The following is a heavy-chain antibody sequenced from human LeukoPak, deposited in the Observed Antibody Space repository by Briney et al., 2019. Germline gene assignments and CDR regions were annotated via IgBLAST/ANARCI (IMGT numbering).Heavy chain of an antibody. CDR1: GYTFPNFS. Sequence: GVSLKISCQGPGYTFPNFSIAWVRQMPVQGMEWRGSIYPGDSSPNYGPSFQGQVTISSVNSINTAYLQCRSLKAADTAVYYCARAEEEEWFSPSFDMWGQGTKVIVT. CDR3: ARAEEEEWFSPSFDM. D-gene: IGHD3-3*01. V-gene: IGHV5-51*01. CDR2: IYPGDSSP. J-gene: IGHJ3*02.